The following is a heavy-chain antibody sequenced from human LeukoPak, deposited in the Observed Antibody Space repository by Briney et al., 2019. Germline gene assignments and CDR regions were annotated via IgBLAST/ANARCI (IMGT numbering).Heavy chain of an antibody. Sequence: ASVKVSCKVSGYTLSELSMHWVRQAPGKGLEWMGGFDPEDGETIYAQKFQGRVTMTEDTSTDTAYMELSSLRSEDTAVYYCARYGDYRADDAFDVWGQGTMVTVSS. CDR2: FDPEDGET. V-gene: IGHV1-24*01. CDR3: ARYGDYRADDAFDV. CDR1: GYTLSELS. D-gene: IGHD4-17*01. J-gene: IGHJ3*01.